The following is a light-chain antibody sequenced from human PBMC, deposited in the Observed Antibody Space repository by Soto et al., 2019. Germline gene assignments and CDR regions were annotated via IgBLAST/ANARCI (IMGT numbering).Light chain of an antibody. J-gene: IGLJ1*01. Sequence: QSVLTQPASVSGSPGPSITISCTGTSSDVGSYNLVSWYQQHPGKAPKPMIYEGSKRPSGVSNRFSGSKSGNTASLTVSGLQAEEEAEYYCSSYAGTHVVFGTGTNVT. CDR1: SSDVGSYNL. CDR3: SSYAGTHVV. V-gene: IGLV2-14*02. CDR2: EGS.